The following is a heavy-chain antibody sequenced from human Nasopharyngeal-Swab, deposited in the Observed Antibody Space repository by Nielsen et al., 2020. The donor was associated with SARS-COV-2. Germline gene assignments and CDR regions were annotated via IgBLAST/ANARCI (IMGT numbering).Heavy chain of an antibody. D-gene: IGHD3-16*01. V-gene: IGHV3-74*01. CDR3: ARVDVHDAFDV. CDR1: GFNFSSYW. J-gene: IGHJ3*01. CDR2: MNSDGSRT. Sequence: GESLKISCAASGFNFSSYWMHWVRQAPGEGLVWVSRMNSDGSRTSYADSVKGRFTISRDNAKNTLYLQMNSLRAEDTAVYYCARVDVHDAFDVWGQGTMVIVSS.